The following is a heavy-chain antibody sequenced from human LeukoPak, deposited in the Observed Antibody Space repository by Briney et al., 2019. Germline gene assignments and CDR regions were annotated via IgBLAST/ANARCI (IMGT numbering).Heavy chain of an antibody. Sequence: PGGSLRLSCAASGFTFSTYAMTWVRQAPGKGLEWVSAISGTGGHTYYTDSVKGRFTTSRDNAQNTLYLQMNSLRAEDTAIYFCAKNIATGQACYDYWGQGTLVTVSS. J-gene: IGHJ4*02. CDR3: AKNIATGQACYDY. CDR1: GFTFSTYA. D-gene: IGHD6-6*01. V-gene: IGHV3-23*01. CDR2: ISGTGGHT.